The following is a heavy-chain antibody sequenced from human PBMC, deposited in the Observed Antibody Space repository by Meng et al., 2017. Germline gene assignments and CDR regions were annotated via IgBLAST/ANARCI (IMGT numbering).Heavy chain of an antibody. CDR2: IGTAGDT. CDR3: AKDGKGIVGATTFDY. J-gene: IGHJ4*02. V-gene: IGHV3-13*03. CDR1: GFTFSSYD. Sequence: GGSLRLSCAACGFTFSSYDMHWVRQATGKGLEGVSAIGTAGDTYYPGSVKGQFTISRDNSKNTLYLQMNSLRAEDTAVYYCAKDGKGIVGATTFDYWGQGTLVTVSS. D-gene: IGHD1-26*01.